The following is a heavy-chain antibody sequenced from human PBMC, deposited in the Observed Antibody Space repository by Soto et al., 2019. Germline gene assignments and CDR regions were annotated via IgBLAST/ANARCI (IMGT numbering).Heavy chain of an antibody. Sequence: SETLSLTCTVPGGSISSGGYYWSWIRQHPGKGLEWIGYIYYSGSTYYNPSLKSRVTISVDTSKDQFSLKLSSVTAADTAVYYCARVGGINWFDPWGQGTLVTVSS. CDR2: IYYSGST. J-gene: IGHJ5*02. CDR1: GGSISSGGYY. D-gene: IGHD1-20*01. CDR3: ARVGGINWFDP. V-gene: IGHV4-31*03.